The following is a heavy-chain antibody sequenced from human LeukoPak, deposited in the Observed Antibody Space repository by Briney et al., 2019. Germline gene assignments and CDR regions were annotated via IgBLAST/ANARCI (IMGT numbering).Heavy chain of an antibody. Sequence: ASVKVSCKASGYTLTRYYMHWVRQAPGQGLEWMGIINPSGGSTSYAQKFQGRVTMTRNTSISTAYMELSSLRSEDTAVYYCARVITMVRGVIMALSYWGQGTLVTVSS. V-gene: IGHV1-46*01. D-gene: IGHD3-10*01. CDR3: ARVITMVRGVIMALSY. CDR1: GYTLTRYY. J-gene: IGHJ4*02. CDR2: INPSGGST.